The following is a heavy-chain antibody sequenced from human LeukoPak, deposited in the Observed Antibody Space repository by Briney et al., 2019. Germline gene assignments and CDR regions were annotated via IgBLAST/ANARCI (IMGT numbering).Heavy chain of an antibody. CDR2: ISISDSTI. V-gene: IGHV3-48*03. CDR3: ARDYGGSSPFDY. D-gene: IGHD4-23*01. J-gene: IGHJ4*02. CDR1: VFTFSSYE. Sequence: PGGSLRLSCAASVFTFSSYEMHWVREAPGKGLERGSYISISDSTIYYADSVKGRFTISRDNAKNSLYLQMNSLRAEDTAVYYCARDYGGSSPFDYWGQGTLVTVPS.